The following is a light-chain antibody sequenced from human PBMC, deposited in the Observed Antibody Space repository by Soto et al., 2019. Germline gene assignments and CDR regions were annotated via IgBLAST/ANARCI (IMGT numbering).Light chain of an antibody. Sequence: EIVMTQSPATLSVSPGERATLSCRASQSVSSNYLAWYQQKPGQAPRLLIYGASTRATGIPDGFSGSGSGTDFTLTISRLEPEDFAVYYCQQYGSSPPWTFGQGTKVDIK. J-gene: IGKJ1*01. CDR1: QSVSSNY. V-gene: IGKV3-20*01. CDR2: GAS. CDR3: QQYGSSPPWT.